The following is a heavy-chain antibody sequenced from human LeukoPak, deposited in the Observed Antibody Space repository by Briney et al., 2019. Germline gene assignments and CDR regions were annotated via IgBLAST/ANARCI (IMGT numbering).Heavy chain of an antibody. D-gene: IGHD3-3*01. CDR3: AKTWSN. CDR2: ISGSGGST. V-gene: IGHV3-23*01. Sequence: GSLRLSCAPSVFTFSIDAMRGVRHAPGKGLEWVSAISGSGGSTYYADSVKGRFTISRDNSKNTLYLQMNSLRAEDTAVYYCAKTWSNWGQGTLVTVSS. J-gene: IGHJ4*02. CDR1: VFTFSIDA.